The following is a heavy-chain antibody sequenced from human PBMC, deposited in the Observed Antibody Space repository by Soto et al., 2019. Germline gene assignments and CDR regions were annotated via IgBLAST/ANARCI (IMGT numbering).Heavy chain of an antibody. CDR3: ARDSGIAAAGTISYFDY. V-gene: IGHV4-61*08. J-gene: IGHJ4*02. Sequence: SETLSLTCTVSGGSISSGGYYWSWIRQHPGKGLEWIGYIYYSGSTNYNPSLKSRVTISVDTSKNQFSLKLSSVTAADTAVYYCARDSGIAAAGTISYFDYWGQGTLVTVSS. D-gene: IGHD6-13*01. CDR2: IYYSGST. CDR1: GGSISSGGYY.